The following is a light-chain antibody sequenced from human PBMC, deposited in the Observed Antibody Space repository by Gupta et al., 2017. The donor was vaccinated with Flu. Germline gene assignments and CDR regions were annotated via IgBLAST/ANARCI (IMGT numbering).Light chain of an antibody. CDR2: DDS. CDR3: QVWDGGSDHAV. CDR1: KIERIS. Sequence: SHVLAQPPSVSAAPGQPARISCGGDKIERISVYRYQQKSGQVPVLVLYDDSDRPSGIPDRFSGSNSGNTATLTISRVEAGDEADYYCQVWDGGSDHAVFGGGTKLTVL. J-gene: IGLJ2*01. V-gene: IGLV3-21*02.